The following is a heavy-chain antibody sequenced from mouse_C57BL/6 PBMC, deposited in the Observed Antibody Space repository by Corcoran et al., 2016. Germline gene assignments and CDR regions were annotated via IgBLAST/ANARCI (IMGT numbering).Heavy chain of an antibody. V-gene: IGHV1-26*01. CDR3: ARSQLRLEDFDY. CDR1: GYTFTDYY. D-gene: IGHD3-2*02. Sequence: EVQLQQSGPELVKPGASVKISCKASGYTFTDYYMNWVKQSHGKSLEWIGDINPNNGGTSYNQKFKGKATLTVDKSSSTAYMELRSLTSEDSAVYYCARSQLRLEDFDYWGQGTTLTVSS. CDR2: INPNNGGT. J-gene: IGHJ2*01.